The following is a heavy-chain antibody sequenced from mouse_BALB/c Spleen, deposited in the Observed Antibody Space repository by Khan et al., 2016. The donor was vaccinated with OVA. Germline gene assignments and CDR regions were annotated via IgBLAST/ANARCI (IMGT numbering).Heavy chain of an antibody. V-gene: IGHV1-77*01. Sequence: HVQLQQPGAELARPGASVKLSCKASGYTFTDYYIDWVKQRTGQGLEWIGEINPGSGNSYYNEKFKGKATLTADKSSNTAFVQLSSLTSDDSAVYFCAREWGAWFAYWGQGTLVTVSA. CDR3: AREWGAWFAY. CDR2: INPGSGNS. J-gene: IGHJ3*01. CDR1: GYTFTDYY.